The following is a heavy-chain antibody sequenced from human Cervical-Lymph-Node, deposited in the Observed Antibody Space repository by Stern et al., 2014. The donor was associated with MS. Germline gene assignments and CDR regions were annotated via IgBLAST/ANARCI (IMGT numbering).Heavy chain of an antibody. CDR1: GYTFGTYA. CDR2: IDTKTGNP. V-gene: IGHV7-4-1*01. J-gene: IGHJ4*02. CDR3: ARDRAIGVADFYY. Sequence: QVQLVQSGSELKKPGASVKVSCEASGYTFGTYALSWVRQAPGQGLEYMGWIDTKTGNPTYAQGFTGRFVFSLDTSVSTTYLQIDSLKAEDTGVYYCARDRAIGVADFYYWGQGTLIIVSS. D-gene: IGHD6-19*01.